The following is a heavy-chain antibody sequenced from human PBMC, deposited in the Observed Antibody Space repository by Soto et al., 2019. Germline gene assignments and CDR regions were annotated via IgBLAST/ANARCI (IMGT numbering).Heavy chain of an antibody. J-gene: IGHJ4*02. CDR2: INPSGGST. Sequence: ASVKVSCKASGYTFTSYYMHWVRQAPGQGLEWMGIINPSGGSTSYAQKFQGRVTMTRDTSTSTVYMELSSLRSEDTAVYYCARDSRSVVLLWFGDPSGPFDYWGQGTLVTVSS. CDR1: GYTFTSYY. V-gene: IGHV1-46*03. D-gene: IGHD3-10*01. CDR3: ARDSRSVVLLWFGDPSGPFDY.